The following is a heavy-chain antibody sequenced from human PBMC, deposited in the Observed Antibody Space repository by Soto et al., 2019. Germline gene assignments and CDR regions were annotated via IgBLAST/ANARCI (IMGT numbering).Heavy chain of an antibody. D-gene: IGHD1-26*01. J-gene: IGHJ6*02. V-gene: IGHV3-30*18. Sequence: GGSLRLSCAASGFTFSSYGMHWVRQAPGKGLEWVAVISYDGSNKYYADSVKGRFTISRDNSKNTLYLQMKSLRAEDTAVYYCAKDGTPASRSPSRGGYYYGMDVWGQGTTVTVSS. CDR2: ISYDGSNK. CDR1: GFTFSSYG. CDR3: AKDGTPASRSPSRGGYYYGMDV.